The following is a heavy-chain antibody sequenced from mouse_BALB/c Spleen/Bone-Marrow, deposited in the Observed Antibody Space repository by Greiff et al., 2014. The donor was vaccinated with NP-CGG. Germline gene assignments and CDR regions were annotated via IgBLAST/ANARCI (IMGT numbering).Heavy chain of an antibody. J-gene: IGHJ2*01. D-gene: IGHD1-2*01. Sequence: LQESGAELVKPGASVKLSCTASGFNIRDTYMHWVKQRPEQGLEWIGRIDPANGNTKYAPKYQGKATITEDSSSNTTSPQLSIMTSEATAAYYCANHYYGYYFDSWGQGTTLTVSS. V-gene: IGHV14-3*02. CDR3: ANHYYGYYFDS. CDR2: IDPANGNT. CDR1: GFNIRDTY.